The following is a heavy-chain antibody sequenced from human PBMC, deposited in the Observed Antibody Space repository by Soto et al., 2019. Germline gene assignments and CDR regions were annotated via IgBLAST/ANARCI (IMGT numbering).Heavy chain of an antibody. CDR1: GFTFSSYG. V-gene: IGHV3-30*18. CDR2: ISYDGSNK. Sequence: GGSLRLSCAASGFTFSSYGMHWVRQAPGKGLEWVAVISYDGSNKYYADSVKGRFTISRDNSKNTLYLQMNSLRAEDTAVYYCAKDREFSIDYWGQGTLVTVSS. CDR3: AKDREFSIDY. J-gene: IGHJ4*02.